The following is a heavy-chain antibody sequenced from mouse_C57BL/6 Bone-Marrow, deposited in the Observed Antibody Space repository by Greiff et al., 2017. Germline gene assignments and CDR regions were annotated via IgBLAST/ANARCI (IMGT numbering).Heavy chain of an antibody. V-gene: IGHV1-64*01. Sequence: QVHVKQPGAELVKPGASVKLSCKASGYTFTSYWMHWVKQRPGQGLEWIGMIHPNSGSTNYNEKFKSKATLTVDKSSSTAYMQLSSLTSEDSAVYYCARSYYGYDGAWFAYWGQGTLVTVTA. CDR2: IHPNSGST. CDR1: GYTFTSYW. D-gene: IGHD2-9*01. CDR3: ARSYYGYDGAWFAY. J-gene: IGHJ3*01.